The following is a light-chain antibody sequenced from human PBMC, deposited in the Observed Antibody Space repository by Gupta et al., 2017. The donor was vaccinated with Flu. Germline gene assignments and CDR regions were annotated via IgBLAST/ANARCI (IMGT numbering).Light chain of an antibody. CDR3: CSYAGSYTWV. CDR2: DVD. CDR1: SSDIGGYKY. V-gene: IGLV2-11*03. Sequence: VAISCTGTSSDIGGYKYVSWCQQHPGKAPKLIIYDVDKRPSGVPDRFSGSKSGNTASLTISGLQAEDEGDYYCCSYAGSYTWVFGGGTKLTVL. J-gene: IGLJ3*02.